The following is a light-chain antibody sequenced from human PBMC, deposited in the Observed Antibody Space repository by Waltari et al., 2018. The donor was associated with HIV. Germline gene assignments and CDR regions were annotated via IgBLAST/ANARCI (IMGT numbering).Light chain of an antibody. CDR2: SSN. CDR3: ATWDDSLNGHL. J-gene: IGLJ3*02. CDR1: SSNIGAND. V-gene: IGLV1-44*01. Sequence: QSALTQPPSASGTPGQRVAIFCSGSSSNIGANDVNWYQELPGTAPKLLIYSSNQRPSGVPDRFSGSRSGTSASLAISGLQSEDEADYYCATWDDSLNGHLFGGGTKLTVL.